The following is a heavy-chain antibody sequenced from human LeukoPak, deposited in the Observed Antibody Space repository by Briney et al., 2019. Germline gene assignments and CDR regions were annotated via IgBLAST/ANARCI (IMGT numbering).Heavy chain of an antibody. V-gene: IGHV1-18*01. CDR2: ISAYNGNT. Sequence: GASVNVSCKASGYTFTSYGTSWVRQAPGQGLEWMGWISAYNGNTNYAQKLQGRVTMTTDTSTSTAYMELRSLRSDDTAVYYCARRRPFINWFDPWGQGTLDSLSS. CDR1: GYTFTSYG. CDR3: ARRRPFINWFDP. J-gene: IGHJ5*02.